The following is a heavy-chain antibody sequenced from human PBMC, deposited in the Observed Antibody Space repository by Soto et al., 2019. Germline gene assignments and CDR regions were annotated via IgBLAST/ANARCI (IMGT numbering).Heavy chain of an antibody. CDR3: VSPEGYYDSSGYTLDY. Sequence: PSETLSLTCTVSGDYISSSTYYWGWIRQPPGKGLEWIGSMFYSGNTYYNPSLKSRVTLSIDTSKNQFSLKLNSVTAADTAVYYCVSPEGYYDSSGYTLDYWGQGTLVTVS. D-gene: IGHD3-22*01. J-gene: IGHJ4*02. CDR1: GDYISSSTYY. V-gene: IGHV4-39*01. CDR2: MFYSGNT.